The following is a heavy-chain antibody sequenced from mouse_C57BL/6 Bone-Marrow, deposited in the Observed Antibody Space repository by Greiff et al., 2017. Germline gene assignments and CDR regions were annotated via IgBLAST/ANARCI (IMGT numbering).Heavy chain of an antibody. CDR1: GFTFSDYG. CDR3: ARRYFDV. Sequence: EVQGVESGGGLVQPGGSLKLSCAASGFTFSDYGMAWVRQAPRKGPEWVAFISNLAYSIYYADTVTGRFTISRENAKNTLYLEMSSLRSEDTAMYYCARRYFDVWGTGTTVTVSS. J-gene: IGHJ1*03. CDR2: ISNLAYSI. V-gene: IGHV5-15*01.